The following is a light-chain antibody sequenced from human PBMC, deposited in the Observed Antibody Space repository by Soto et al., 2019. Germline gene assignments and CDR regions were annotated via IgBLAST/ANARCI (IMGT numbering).Light chain of an antibody. CDR1: QSISSY. CDR2: AAS. CDR3: QQSYITPWT. V-gene: IGKV1-39*01. J-gene: IGKJ1*01. Sequence: DLQMTQSPSSLSASVGDRVTITCRASQSISSYLNWYQKKPGKAPKLLIYAASSLQSGVPSRFSGSASGTDFTLTISSLQPEDFATYYCQQSYITPWTFGQGTKVEIK.